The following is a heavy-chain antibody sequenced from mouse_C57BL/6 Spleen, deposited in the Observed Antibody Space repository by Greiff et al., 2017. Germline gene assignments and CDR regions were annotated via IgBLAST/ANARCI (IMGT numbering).Heavy chain of an antibody. J-gene: IGHJ4*01. Sequence: EVQLVESGGGLVQPKGSLKLSCAASGFSFNTYAMNWVRQAPGKGLEWVARIRSKSNNYATYYADSVKDRFTISRDDSESMLYLQMNNLKTEDTAMYYCVRQGDGYYRYAMDYWGQGTSVTVSS. CDR1: GFSFNTYA. CDR3: VRQGDGYYRYAMDY. D-gene: IGHD2-3*01. CDR2: IRSKSNNYAT. V-gene: IGHV10-1*01.